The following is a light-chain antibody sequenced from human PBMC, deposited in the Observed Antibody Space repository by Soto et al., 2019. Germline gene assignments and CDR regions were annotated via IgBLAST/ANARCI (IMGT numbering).Light chain of an antibody. J-gene: IGKJ5*01. CDR1: QSVSSSY. V-gene: IGKV3-11*01. CDR3: QQRSNWFT. Sequence: EIVLTQSPCTLSLSPGERATLSCRASQSVSSSYLAWYQQKPGQAPSLLIYDASNRATGIPARLSGSGSGTDFTLTISSLEPEDFAVYYCQQRSNWFTFGQGTRLEIK. CDR2: DAS.